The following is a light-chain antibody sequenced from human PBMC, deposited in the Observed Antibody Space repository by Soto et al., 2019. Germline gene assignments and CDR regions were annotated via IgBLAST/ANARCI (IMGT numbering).Light chain of an antibody. CDR2: KAS. J-gene: IGKJ2*01. V-gene: IGKV1-5*03. CDR3: QQYGSLPYT. Sequence: DIQMTQSPSTLSASVGDRVTLTCRASQTINSWLAWYQQKPGKAPRLLIYKASSLESGDPSRFSGSGTGTEFTLTISSLQPDDIATYYCQQYGSLPYTFGQGTKLDIK. CDR1: QTINSW.